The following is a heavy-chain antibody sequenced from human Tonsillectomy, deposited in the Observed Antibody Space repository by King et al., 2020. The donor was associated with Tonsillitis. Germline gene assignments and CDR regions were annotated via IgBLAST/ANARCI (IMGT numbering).Heavy chain of an antibody. Sequence: VQLVESGGGLIQPGGSLRLSCAASGFTISFNYMSWVRQAPGKGLEWVSVIYTGGSTYYSDHVKGRFTISTDNSKNTLSLQMKSLRAEDTAVYYCARGVAAAGFLWDWGQGALVTVSS. J-gene: IGHJ4*02. CDR2: IYTGGST. CDR1: GFTISFNY. CDR3: ARGVAAAGFLWD. D-gene: IGHD6-13*01. V-gene: IGHV3-53*01.